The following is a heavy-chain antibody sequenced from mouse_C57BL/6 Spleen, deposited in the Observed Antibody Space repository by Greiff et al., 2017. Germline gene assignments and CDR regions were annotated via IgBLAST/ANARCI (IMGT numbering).Heavy chain of an antibody. CDR3: AYDGSSYDCDY. D-gene: IGHD1-1*01. J-gene: IGHJ2*01. Sequence: VQLKESGAELVKPGASVKLSCKASGFNIKDYYMHWVKQRTEQGLEWIGRIDPEDGETNYDPKFKGKATITADTSSNTAYLQLSSLTSEDTAVYYCAYDGSSYDCDYWGQGTTLTVSS. CDR1: GFNIKDYY. CDR2: IDPEDGET. V-gene: IGHV14-2*01.